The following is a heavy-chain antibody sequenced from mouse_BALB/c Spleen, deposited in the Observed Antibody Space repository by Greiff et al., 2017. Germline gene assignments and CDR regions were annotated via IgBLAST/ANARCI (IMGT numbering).Heavy chain of an antibody. CDR2: INPSTGYT. V-gene: IGHV1-7*01. J-gene: IGHJ2*01. CDR1: GYTFTSYW. Sequence: LEESGAELAKPGASVKMSCKASGYTFTSYWMHWVKQRPGQGLEWIGYINPSTGYTEYNQKFKDKATLTADKSSSTAYMQLSSLTSEDSAVYYCARYYYFDYWGQGTTLTVSS. CDR3: ARYYYFDY.